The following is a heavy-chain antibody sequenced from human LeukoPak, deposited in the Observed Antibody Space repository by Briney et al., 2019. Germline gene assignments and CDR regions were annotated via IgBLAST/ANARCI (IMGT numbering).Heavy chain of an antibody. CDR1: GFTFSSYA. V-gene: IGHV3-23*01. CDR2: ISGSGGST. Sequence: GGSLRLSCAASGFTFSSYAMSWVRQAPGKGLGWVSAISGSGGSTYYADSVKGRFTISRDNSKNTLYLQMNSLRAEDTAVYYCAKTGFDYGDYDHWFDPWGQGTLVSVSS. D-gene: IGHD4-17*01. J-gene: IGHJ5*02. CDR3: AKTGFDYGDYDHWFDP.